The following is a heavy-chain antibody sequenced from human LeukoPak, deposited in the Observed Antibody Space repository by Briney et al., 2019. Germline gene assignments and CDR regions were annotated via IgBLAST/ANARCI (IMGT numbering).Heavy chain of an antibody. CDR2: ITSSGTYI. CDR1: GFTFNNYN. V-gene: IGHV3-21*01. J-gene: IGHJ6*03. Sequence: GGSLRLSCAASGFTFNNYNMNWVRQAPGRALEWVSSITSSGTYIFYADSEKGRFTVSRDNAKNSLYLQMNSLGPEDTAVYYCARDPYSGNYGNYYYYYMDVWGKGTTVTISS. CDR3: ARDPYSGNYGNYYYYYMDV. D-gene: IGHD1-26*01.